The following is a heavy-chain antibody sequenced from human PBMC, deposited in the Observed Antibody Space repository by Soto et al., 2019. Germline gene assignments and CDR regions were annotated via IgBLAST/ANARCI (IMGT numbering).Heavy chain of an antibody. D-gene: IGHD3-3*01. Sequence: QVQLVESGGGVVQPGRSLRLSCAASGFTFSSYGMHWVRQAPGKGLEWVAVISYDGSNKYYADSVKGRFTISRDNSKNTLYLQMNSLRAEDTAVYYCTNERSGPSYCFDYWGQGTLVTVSS. CDR3: TNERSGPSYCFDY. V-gene: IGHV3-30*18. CDR1: GFTFSSYG. J-gene: IGHJ4*02. CDR2: ISYDGSNK.